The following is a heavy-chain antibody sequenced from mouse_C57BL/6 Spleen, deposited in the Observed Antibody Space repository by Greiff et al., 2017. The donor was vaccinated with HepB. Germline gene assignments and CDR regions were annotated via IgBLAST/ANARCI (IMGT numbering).Heavy chain of an antibody. D-gene: IGHD2-3*01. CDR1: GYTFTSYW. CDR2: IYPSDSET. V-gene: IGHV1-61*01. Sequence: QVQLQQPGAELVRPGSSVKLSCKASGYTFTSYWMDWVKQRPGQGLEWIGNIYPSDSETHYNQKFKDKATLTVDKSSSTAYMQLSSLTSEDSAVYYCAKLYDGYLDYWAQGTTLTVSS. J-gene: IGHJ2*01. CDR3: AKLYDGYLDY.